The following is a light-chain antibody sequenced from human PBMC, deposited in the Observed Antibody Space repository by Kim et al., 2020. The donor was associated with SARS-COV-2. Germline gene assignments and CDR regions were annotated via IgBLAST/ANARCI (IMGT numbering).Light chain of an antibody. CDR3: ATWDDRLSGPV. CDR1: TCTSGGND. CDR2: SNN. V-gene: IGLV1-47*02. J-gene: IGLJ3*02. Sequence: GQRVTSPCFGSTCTSGGNDVCWCQQLRGTAPKLLIYSNNQRPSGVPERFSGSESGNSASLASGGLRAEDEADYHCATWDDRLSGPVFGGGTQLTVL.